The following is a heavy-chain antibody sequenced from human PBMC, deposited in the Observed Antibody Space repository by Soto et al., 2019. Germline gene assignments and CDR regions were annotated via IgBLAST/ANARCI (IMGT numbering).Heavy chain of an antibody. Sequence: QVQLVQSGGEVKKPGASVKVSCKAAGYTFTSHGISWVRQAPGQGLEWMGWISTFHGSINYAQKFQGRVTMTTDTSTSTAYMELRSLRSDDTAVYYCARFYSSGWPRGYSDYWGQGTPVTVSA. V-gene: IGHV1-18*01. D-gene: IGHD6-19*01. J-gene: IGHJ4*02. CDR3: ARFYSSGWPRGYSDY. CDR1: GYTFTSHG. CDR2: ISTFHGSI.